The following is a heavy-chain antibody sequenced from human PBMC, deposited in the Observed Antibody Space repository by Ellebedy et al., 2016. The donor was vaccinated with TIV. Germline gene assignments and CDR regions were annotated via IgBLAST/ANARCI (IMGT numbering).Heavy chain of an antibody. V-gene: IGHV3-7*01. CDR1: GFTFSSFW. D-gene: IGHD3-10*01. CDR3: ARDKGAMSTTLGSRFDY. J-gene: IGHJ4*02. Sequence: GESLKISXAASGFTFSSFWMSWVRPAPGKGLEWVANIKQDGSEKYYVDSVKGRFTISRDNAKNSLFLQMNSLRADDTAVYFCARDKGAMSTTLGSRFDYWGQGNLVSVSS. CDR2: IKQDGSEK.